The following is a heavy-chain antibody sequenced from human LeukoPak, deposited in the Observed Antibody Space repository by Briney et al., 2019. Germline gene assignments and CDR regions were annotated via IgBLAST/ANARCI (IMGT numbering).Heavy chain of an antibody. D-gene: IGHD2-8*01. Sequence: SETLSLTCTVSGGSISSGIYYRSWIRQPAGKGLEWIGRIYTSGSNNYNPSLKSRVTISVDTSKNQFSLKLSSVTAADTAVYYCARDSLMVYATPFDPWGQGTLVTVSS. J-gene: IGHJ5*02. CDR1: GGSISSGIYY. CDR3: ARDSLMVYATPFDP. V-gene: IGHV4-61*02. CDR2: IYTSGSN.